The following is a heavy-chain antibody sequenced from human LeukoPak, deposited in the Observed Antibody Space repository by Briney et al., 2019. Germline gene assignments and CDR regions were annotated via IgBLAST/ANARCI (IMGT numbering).Heavy chain of an antibody. CDR2: IYYSGST. J-gene: IGHJ4*02. D-gene: IGHD3-22*01. CDR1: GGSISSSSYY. CDR3: AREGYDSSGYYYPFDY. Sequence: SETLSLTCTVSGGSISSSSYYWGWIRQPPGKGLEWIGSIYYSGSTYYNPSLKSRVTLSVDTSKNQFSLKLSSVTAADTAVYYCAREGYDSSGYYYPFDYWGQGTLVTVSS. V-gene: IGHV4-39*07.